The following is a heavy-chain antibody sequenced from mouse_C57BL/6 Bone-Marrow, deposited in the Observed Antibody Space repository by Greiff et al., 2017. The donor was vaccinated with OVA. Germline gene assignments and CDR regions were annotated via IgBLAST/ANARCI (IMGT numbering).Heavy chain of an antibody. J-gene: IGHJ3*01. CDR2: ISSGGSYT. Sequence: EVQLVESGGDLVKPVGSLKLSCAASGFTFSSYGMSWVRQTPDKRLEWVATISSGGSYTYYPDSVKGRFTISRDNAKNTLYLQMSSLKSEDTAMYYCARQRIVWGQGTLVTVSA. CDR3: ARQRIV. V-gene: IGHV5-6*01. CDR1: GFTFSSYG.